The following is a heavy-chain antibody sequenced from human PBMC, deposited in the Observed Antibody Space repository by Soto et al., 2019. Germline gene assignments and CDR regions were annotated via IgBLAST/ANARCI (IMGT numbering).Heavy chain of an antibody. D-gene: IGHD1-1*01. Sequence: EVQLLEAGGTLVQPGGSLTLSCATSGLAFSNFPMIWVRRAPGKGLEWVSYIRGRSLDTHYADSVKGRFTVSRDNSKNLVYLQMSSLRAEDTAMYVCVSGPVDAFGHNLHYWGQGTLVTVSS. CDR2: IRGRSLDT. V-gene: IGHV3-23*01. CDR1: GLAFSNFP. J-gene: IGHJ4*02. CDR3: VSGPVDAFGHNLHY.